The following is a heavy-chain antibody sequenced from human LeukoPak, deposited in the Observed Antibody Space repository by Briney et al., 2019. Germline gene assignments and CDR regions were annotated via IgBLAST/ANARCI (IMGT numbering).Heavy chain of an antibody. CDR2: ISPSCTVI. V-gene: IGHV3-11*01. D-gene: IGHD3-10*01. J-gene: IGHJ4*02. CDR1: GYPFTVYY. CDR3: ARDYNC. Sequence: KPGGSLRLSCSASGYPFTVYYMSWIRQAPGKGLEWVSYISPSCTVIYYGDSVKGRFTISRDNAKKSLYLQMNSLRAEDTAVYYCARDYNCWGQGTLVTVSS.